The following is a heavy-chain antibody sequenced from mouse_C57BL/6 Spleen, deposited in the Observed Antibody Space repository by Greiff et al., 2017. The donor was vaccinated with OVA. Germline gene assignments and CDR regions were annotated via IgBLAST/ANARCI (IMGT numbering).Heavy chain of an antibody. Sequence: VHVKQSGPELVKPGASVKISCKASGYSFTGYYMNWVKQSPEKSLEWIGEINPSTGGTTYNQKFKAKATLTVDKSSSTAYMQLKSLTSEDSAVYYCARGTGTRAMDYWGQGTSVTVSS. CDR1: GYSFTGYY. CDR3: ARGTGTRAMDY. D-gene: IGHD4-1*01. V-gene: IGHV1-42*01. J-gene: IGHJ4*01. CDR2: INPSTGGT.